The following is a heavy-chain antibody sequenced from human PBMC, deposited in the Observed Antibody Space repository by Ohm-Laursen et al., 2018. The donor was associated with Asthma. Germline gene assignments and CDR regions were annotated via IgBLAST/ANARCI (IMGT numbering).Heavy chain of an antibody. Sequence: SLRLSCAASGYTFSRYSIHWVRQIPGKGLEWVAVISYDGSNKYYADSVKGRFTISRDNSKNTLFLQMNSLRPDDTAVYYCARRDFSGGDTNAAFDIWGQGTMVAVSS. CDR3: ARRDFSGGDTNAAFDI. CDR1: GYTFSRYS. CDR2: ISYDGSNK. V-gene: IGHV3-30*03. D-gene: IGHD2-21*02. J-gene: IGHJ3*02.